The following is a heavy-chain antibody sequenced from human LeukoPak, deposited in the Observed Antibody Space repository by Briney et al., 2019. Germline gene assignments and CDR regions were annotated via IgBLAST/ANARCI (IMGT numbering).Heavy chain of an antibody. CDR1: GGSISSGGSF. CDR2: IYTSGST. V-gene: IGHV4-61*02. CDR3: ARGNYYDSSGSLDY. Sequence: SENLSLTCNVSGGSISSGGSFWSWIRQPAGKGLEWIGRIYTSGSTNYNPSLTSRVTMSVDTSKNQFSLKLSSVTAADTAVYYCARGNYYDSSGSLDYWGQGTLVTVSS. D-gene: IGHD3-22*01. J-gene: IGHJ4*02.